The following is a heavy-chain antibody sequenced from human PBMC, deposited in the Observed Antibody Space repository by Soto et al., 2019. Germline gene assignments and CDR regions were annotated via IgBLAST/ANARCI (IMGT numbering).Heavy chain of an antibody. CDR3: ARDQREIFGVVIKDGMDV. Sequence: ASVKVSCKASGYTFTSYGISWVRQAPGQGLEWMGWISAYNGNTNYAQKLQGRVTMTTDASTSTAYMELRSLRSDDTAVYYCARDQREIFGVVIKDGMDVWGQGTTVTVSS. D-gene: IGHD3-3*01. J-gene: IGHJ6*02. CDR1: GYTFTSYG. V-gene: IGHV1-18*04. CDR2: ISAYNGNT.